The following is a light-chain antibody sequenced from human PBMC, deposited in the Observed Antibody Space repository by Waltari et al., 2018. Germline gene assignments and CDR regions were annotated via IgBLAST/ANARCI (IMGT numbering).Light chain of an antibody. CDR2: LRS. V-gene: IGKV2-28*01. Sequence: DIVLTQSPLTLAVTPGEPASISCRSSHSLLQSNGYNYLDWYLQKPGQSPRLLLYLRSKPAAGGPDRFSGSGSGTDFTLKISRVEAEDVGVYYCMQALQTPLTFGGGTKVEIK. CDR1: HSLLQSNGYNY. J-gene: IGKJ4*01. CDR3: MQALQTPLT.